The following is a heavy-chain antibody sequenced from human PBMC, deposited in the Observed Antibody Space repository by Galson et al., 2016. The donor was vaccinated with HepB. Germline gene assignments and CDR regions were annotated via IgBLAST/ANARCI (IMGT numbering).Heavy chain of an antibody. J-gene: IGHJ6*01. CDR2: ISADGGSI. CDR3: AKMDTVLGNGMDV. V-gene: IGHV3-23*01. D-gene: IGHD2-2*03. CDR1: GLTLRRHA. Sequence: SLRLSCAASGLTLRRHAIRWVRQAPGKGLEWVSAISADGGSIEYAQSVKGRFAISRDNSKNTVFLQMDSLRADDTALYYCAKMDTVLGNGMDVWGQGTTVTVSS.